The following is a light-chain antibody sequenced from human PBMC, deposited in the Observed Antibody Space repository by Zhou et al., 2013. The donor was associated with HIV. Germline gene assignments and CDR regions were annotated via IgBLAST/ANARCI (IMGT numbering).Light chain of an antibody. CDR3: QRYGSSSYS. CDR1: QSVTTY. Sequence: EIVLTQSPATLSLSPGDRATLSCRASQSVTTYVAWYQQKAGQGPRLLIFDASNRATGIPARFSGSGSGTDFTLTINRLEPEDFAVYYCQRYGSSSYSFGQGTKLEIK. V-gene: IGKV3-11*01. J-gene: IGKJ2*01. CDR2: DAS.